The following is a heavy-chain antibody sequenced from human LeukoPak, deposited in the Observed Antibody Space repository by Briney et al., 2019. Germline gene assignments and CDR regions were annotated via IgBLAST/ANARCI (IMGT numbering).Heavy chain of an antibody. CDR2: ISWNSGSI. CDR1: GFTFDDYA. Sequence: GGSLRLSCAASGFTFDDYAMHWVRQAPGKGLEWVSGISWNSGSIGYADSVKGRFTISRDNAKNSLYLQMNSLRAEDTALCYCAKDGVYNWNDGFGMDVWGQGTTVTVSS. J-gene: IGHJ6*02. V-gene: IGHV3-9*01. CDR3: AKDGVYNWNDGFGMDV. D-gene: IGHD1-20*01.